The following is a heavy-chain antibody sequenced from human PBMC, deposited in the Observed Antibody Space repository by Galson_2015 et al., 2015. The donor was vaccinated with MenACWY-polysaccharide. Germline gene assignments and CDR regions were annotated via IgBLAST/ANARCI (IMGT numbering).Heavy chain of an antibody. V-gene: IGHV3-23*01. CDR3: VKDRGAVFGDV. D-gene: IGHD3-3*01. J-gene: IGHJ3*01. CDR1: GFTFSTYA. CDR2: INNRGDRT. Sequence: SLRLSCAASGFTFSTYAMSWVRQAPGKGLDWVATINNRGDRTYYADSVQGHFTISRDDSKNTVSLQMSSLRAEDTALYYCVKDRGAVFGDVWGQGTMVTVSS.